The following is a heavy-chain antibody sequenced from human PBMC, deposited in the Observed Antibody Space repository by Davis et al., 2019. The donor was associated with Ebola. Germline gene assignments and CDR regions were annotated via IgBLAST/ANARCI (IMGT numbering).Heavy chain of an antibody. D-gene: IGHD5-12*01. CDR2: ISSDSRYT. V-gene: IGHV3-21*01. Sequence: PGGSLRLSCAASGFTFSSYSMNWVRQAPGKGLEWVSSISSDSRYTHYADSVKGRFTISRDNAKNSLYLQMNSLRAEDTAVYYCATWLPGGGYVFDFWGQGTLVTVSS. CDR1: GFTFSSYS. J-gene: IGHJ5*01. CDR3: ATWLPGGGYVFDF.